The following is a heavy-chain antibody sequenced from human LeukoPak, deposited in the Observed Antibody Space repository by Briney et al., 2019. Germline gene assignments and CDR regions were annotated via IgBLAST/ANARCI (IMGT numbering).Heavy chain of an antibody. CDR1: GYTFTSYD. CDR3: ARHIRYCSSTSCPYYYYYMDV. J-gene: IGHJ6*03. D-gene: IGHD2-2*01. Sequence: ASVKVSCKASGYTFTSYDINWVRQATGQGLEWMGWMNPNSGNTGYAQKFQGRVTITRNTSISTAYMELSSLRSEDTAVYYCARHIRYCSSTSCPYYYYYMDVWGKGTTVTVSS. CDR2: MNPNSGNT. V-gene: IGHV1-8*03.